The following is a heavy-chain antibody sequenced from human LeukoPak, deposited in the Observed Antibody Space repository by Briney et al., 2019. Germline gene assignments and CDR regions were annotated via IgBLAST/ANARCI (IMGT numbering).Heavy chain of an antibody. CDR1: GFTVSSNY. CDR2: IYSGGST. Sequence: TGGSLRLSCAASGFTVSSNYMSWVRQAPGKGLEWVSVIYSGGSTYYADSVKGRFTISRDNSKNTLYLQMNSLRAEDTAVYYCARGVTIPDYGDYFSDLYYFDYWGQGTLVTVSS. D-gene: IGHD4-17*01. J-gene: IGHJ4*02. CDR3: ARGVTIPDYGDYFSDLYYFDY. V-gene: IGHV3-66*01.